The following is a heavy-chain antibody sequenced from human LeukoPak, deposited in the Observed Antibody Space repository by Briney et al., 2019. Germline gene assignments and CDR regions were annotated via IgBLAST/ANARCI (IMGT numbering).Heavy chain of an antibody. CDR3: AKVDWGSGWHEGYFDY. V-gene: IGHV3-23*01. CDR2: ISGSGGST. Sequence: VQPGGSLRLSCAASGFTFSSYAMSWVRQAPGKGLEWVSAISGSGGSTYYADSVKGRFTISRDNSKNTLYLQMNSLRAEDTAVYYCAKVDWGSGWHEGYFDYWGQGTLVTVSS. J-gene: IGHJ4*02. CDR1: GFTFSSYA. D-gene: IGHD6-19*01.